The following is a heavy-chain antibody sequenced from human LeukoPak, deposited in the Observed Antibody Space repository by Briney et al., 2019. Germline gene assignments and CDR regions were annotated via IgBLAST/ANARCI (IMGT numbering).Heavy chain of an antibody. CDR3: AKVSSSEEGLEN. CDR1: GFTFSSYG. Sequence: AGGSLRLSCAASGFTFSSYGMHWVRQAPGKGLEWAAVIWYGGSNKYYADSVKGRFTISRDNSKNTLYLQMNSLRAEDTAVYYCAKVSSSEEGLENWGQGTLVTVSS. D-gene: IGHD3-16*02. V-gene: IGHV3-30*02. J-gene: IGHJ4*02. CDR2: IWYGGSNK.